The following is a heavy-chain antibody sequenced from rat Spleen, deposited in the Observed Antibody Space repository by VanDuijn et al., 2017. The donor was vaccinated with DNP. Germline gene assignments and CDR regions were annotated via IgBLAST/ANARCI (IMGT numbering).Heavy chain of an antibody. CDR3: TTLTGRGY. CDR1: GFTFSDYV. Sequence: EVQLVESGGGLVQPGRSLKLSCAASGFTFSDYVMAWVRQAPTKGLEWVASISYDDRKTYYRDSVKGRFTISRDNSKSRLYLQMDSLRSEDTAIYYCTTLTGRGYWGQGVMVTVSS. V-gene: IGHV5-20*01. D-gene: IGHD5-1*01. CDR2: ISYDDRKT. J-gene: IGHJ2*01.